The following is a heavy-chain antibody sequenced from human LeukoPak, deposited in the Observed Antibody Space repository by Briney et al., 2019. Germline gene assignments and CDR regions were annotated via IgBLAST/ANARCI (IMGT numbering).Heavy chain of an antibody. Sequence: QSGGSLRLSCAASGFTFSTYAMSWVRQAPGKGLEWVSAISGSGGSTNYADSVKGRFTISRDNAKNTLYLQMNSLRVEDTAVYYCARVRSGSSAGNYGMDVWGQGTTVTVSS. J-gene: IGHJ6*02. CDR2: ISGSGGST. CDR1: GFTFSTYA. V-gene: IGHV3-23*01. D-gene: IGHD1-26*01. CDR3: ARVRSGSSAGNYGMDV.